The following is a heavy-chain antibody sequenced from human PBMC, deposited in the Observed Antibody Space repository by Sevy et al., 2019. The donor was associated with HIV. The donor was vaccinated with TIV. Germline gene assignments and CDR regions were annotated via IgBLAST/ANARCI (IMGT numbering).Heavy chain of an antibody. CDR3: ARGVEMATIIYYYYYMDV. CDR1: GGSISSYY. D-gene: IGHD5-12*01. J-gene: IGHJ6*03. CDR2: IYYSGST. V-gene: IGHV4-59*01. Sequence: SETLSLTCTVSGGSISSYYWSWIRQPPGKGLEGIGYIYYSGSTNYNPSLKSRVTISVDTSKNQFSLKLSSVTAADTAVYYCARGVEMATIIYYYYYMDVWGKGTTVTVSS.